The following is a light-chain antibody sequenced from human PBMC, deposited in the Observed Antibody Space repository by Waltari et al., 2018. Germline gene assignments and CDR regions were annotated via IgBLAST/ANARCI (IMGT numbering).Light chain of an antibody. V-gene: IGKV1-12*01. Sequence: DTQMTPFPSAVPAFVGDRVTITCRASQAIGIWLAWYQQKPGKAPKLLIYQASTLQSGVPSRFSGCGSGTDFTLTIRSLQPRDFATYYCQQAHTFPLTFGGGTRVEIK. CDR3: QQAHTFPLT. J-gene: IGKJ4*01. CDR2: QAS. CDR1: QAIGIW.